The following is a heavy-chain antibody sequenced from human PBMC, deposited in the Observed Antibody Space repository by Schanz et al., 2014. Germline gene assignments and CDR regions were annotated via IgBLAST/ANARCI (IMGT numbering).Heavy chain of an antibody. Sequence: EMQLLESGGGLIQPGGSLRLSCAASGFTFSTHAMSWVRQAPGKGLEWVSSISGDHRNTFYAASLKGRFTISRDNSNSTLYLHLASLGAEDTAIYYCAQDAPYPFDLWGRGTLITVSS. J-gene: IGHJ2*01. CDR3: AQDAPYPFDL. CDR2: ISGDHRNT. V-gene: IGHV3-23*01. CDR1: GFTFSTHA.